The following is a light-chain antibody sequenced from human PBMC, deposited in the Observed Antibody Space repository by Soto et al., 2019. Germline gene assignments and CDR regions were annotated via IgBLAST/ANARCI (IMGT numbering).Light chain of an antibody. CDR1: QSISSY. J-gene: IGKJ5*01. CDR2: AAS. CDR3: QQSYSNPPIT. Sequence: DIQMTQSPSSLSASVGDRVTITCRASQSISSYLNWYQQKPGKAPKLLIYAASSLQSGVPSRFSGSGSGTDFTLTISCLQPEDFATYYCQQSYSNPPITFGQGTRLEIK. V-gene: IGKV1-39*01.